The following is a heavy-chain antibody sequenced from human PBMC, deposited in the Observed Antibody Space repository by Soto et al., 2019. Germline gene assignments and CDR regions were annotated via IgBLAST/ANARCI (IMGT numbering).Heavy chain of an antibody. Sequence: GGYLRLSCAASGFTFSSYAMSWVRQAPGKGLEWVSAISGSGGSTYYADSVKGRFTISRDNSKNTLYLQMNSLRAEDTAVYYCANDPRGRALFAPAYWGQGTLVTVSS. CDR1: GFTFSSYA. J-gene: IGHJ4*02. CDR2: ISGSGGST. V-gene: IGHV3-23*01. CDR3: ANDPRGRALFAPAY. D-gene: IGHD2-21*01.